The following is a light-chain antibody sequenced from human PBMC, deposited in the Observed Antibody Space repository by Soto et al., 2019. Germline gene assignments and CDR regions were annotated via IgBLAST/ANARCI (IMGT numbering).Light chain of an antibody. Sequence: QSALTQPASVSGSPGQSITISCTGTSSDVGSYNLVSWYQQHPGNAPKPMIYEGSKRPSGVSNRFFGSKSGNTASLTISGLQAEDEADYFCCSFARGSTLVFGGGTKVTVL. J-gene: IGLJ3*02. CDR1: SSDVGSYNL. V-gene: IGLV2-23*01. CDR3: CSFARGSTLV. CDR2: EGS.